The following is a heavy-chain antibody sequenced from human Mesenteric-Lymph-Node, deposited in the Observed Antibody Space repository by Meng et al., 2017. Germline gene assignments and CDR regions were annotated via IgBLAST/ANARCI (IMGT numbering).Heavy chain of an antibody. Sequence: SLKIHCAASGFTFGSYAMHWVRQAPGKGLEWVAGISYDGSHKFYADSVKGRLAISRDNSKHSLYLQMNSLRTEDTALYYCAKDTCGGDCYSAFDIWGQGTMVTVSS. CDR2: ISYDGSHK. J-gene: IGHJ3*02. V-gene: IGHV3-30*01. CDR3: AKDTCGGDCYSAFDI. D-gene: IGHD2-21*02. CDR1: GFTFGSYA.